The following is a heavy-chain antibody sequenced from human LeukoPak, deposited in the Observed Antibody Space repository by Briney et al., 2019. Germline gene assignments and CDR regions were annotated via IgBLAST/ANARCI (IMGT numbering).Heavy chain of an antibody. CDR1: GFTVSSNY. J-gene: IGHJ4*02. D-gene: IGHD3-10*01. CDR2: IYSGGSI. V-gene: IGHV3-53*01. CDR3: ARSARWFGVDY. Sequence: GGSLRLSCAASGFTVSSNYMSWVRQAPGKGLEWVSVIYSGGSIYYADSVKGRFTISRDNSKNTLYLQMNSLRAEDTAVYYCARSARWFGVDYWGQGTLVTVSS.